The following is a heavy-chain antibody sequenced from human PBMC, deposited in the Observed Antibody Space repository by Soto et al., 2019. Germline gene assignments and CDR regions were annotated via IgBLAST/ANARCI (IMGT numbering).Heavy chain of an antibody. CDR3: TRTVATIYYYYYNDMDV. V-gene: IGHV3-49*04. CDR2: IRSKAYGWTT. Sequence: GRCLRRSCTASGFSSGDYAMSWVRQAPGKAQAWVGFIRSKAYGWTTEYAASVKDRFTISRDDSKSIAYLQMNSLKTEDTAVYYCTRTVATIYYYYYNDMDVWRQVTTVTVYS. J-gene: IGHJ6*02. D-gene: IGHD5-12*01. CDR1: GFSSGDYA.